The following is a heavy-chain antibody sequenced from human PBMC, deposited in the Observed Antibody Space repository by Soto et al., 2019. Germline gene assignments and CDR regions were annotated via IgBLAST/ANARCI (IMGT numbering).Heavy chain of an antibody. CDR1: GGSISSYY. Sequence: SETLSLTCTVSGGSISSYYWSWIRQPPGKGLEWIGYIYYSGSTNCNPSLKSRVTISVDTSKNQFSLKLSSVTAADTAVYYCARGHYDFWIGLTGKRGPNWFDPWGQGTLVTVSS. V-gene: IGHV4-59*01. CDR3: ARGHYDFWIGLTGKRGPNWFDP. D-gene: IGHD3-3*01. CDR2: IYYSGST. J-gene: IGHJ5*02.